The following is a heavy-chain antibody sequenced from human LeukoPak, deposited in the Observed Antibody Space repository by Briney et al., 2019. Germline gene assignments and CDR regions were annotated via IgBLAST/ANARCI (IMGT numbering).Heavy chain of an antibody. J-gene: IGHJ4*02. CDR2: ISGSGGST. Sequence: GESLRLSCAASGFTFSSYAMSWVRQAPGKGLEWVSTISGSGGSTYYADSVKGRFTISRDNSKNTLYLQTNSLRAEDTAVYYCAKGRGSFDYWGQGTLVTVSS. CDR1: GFTFSSYA. V-gene: IGHV3-23*01. CDR3: AKGRGSFDY.